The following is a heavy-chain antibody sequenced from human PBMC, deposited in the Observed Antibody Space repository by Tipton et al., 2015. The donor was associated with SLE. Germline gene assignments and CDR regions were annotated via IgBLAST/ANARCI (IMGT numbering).Heavy chain of an antibody. V-gene: IGHV4-59*11. CDR3: ARDRQDGGDYAFDI. CDR2: IYYSGST. D-gene: IGHD2-21*02. J-gene: IGHJ3*02. Sequence: TLSLTCTVSGGSISSHYWSWIRQPPGKGLEWIGYIYYSGSTNYNPSLKSRVTISVDTSKNQFSLKLSSVTAADTAVYYCARDRQDGGDYAFDIWGQGTMVTVSS. CDR1: GGSISSHY.